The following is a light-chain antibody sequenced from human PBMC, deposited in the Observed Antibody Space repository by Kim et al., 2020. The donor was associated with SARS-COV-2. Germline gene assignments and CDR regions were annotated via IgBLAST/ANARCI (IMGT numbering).Light chain of an antibody. CDR3: QHYYGSPPWT. CDR2: AAS. J-gene: IGKJ1*01. CDR1: QPIINS. Sequence: DIQMTQSPSSLSASVGDRVTITCRASQPIINSLVWYQCKPGKAPKLLLYAASRLESGVPSRFSGSGSGTDYTLTIGSLQPEDFATYYCQHYYGSPPWTFGQGTKVDIK. V-gene: IGKV1-NL1*01.